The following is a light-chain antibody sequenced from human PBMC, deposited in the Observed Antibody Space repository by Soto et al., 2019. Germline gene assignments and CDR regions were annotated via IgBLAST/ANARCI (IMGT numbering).Light chain of an antibody. Sequence: DIQMTQSPSTLSASIGDTVTVACRASQGISNWLAWYQQEPGKAPKLLIYAASTLQSGVPSRFSGSGSGTDFTLTVSSLQPEAFAPCYCQQLDTYPFGQGTRLEIK. V-gene: IGKV1-5*01. CDR3: QQLDTYP. CDR2: AAS. J-gene: IGKJ5*01. CDR1: QGISNW.